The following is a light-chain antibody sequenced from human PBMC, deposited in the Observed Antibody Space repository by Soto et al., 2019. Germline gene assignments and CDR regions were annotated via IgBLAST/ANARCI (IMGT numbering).Light chain of an antibody. Sequence: DIQMTQSPSTLSATAGDRVTITCRASQSISSWLAWYQHKPGKAPKLLIYDASNLDSGVPSRFSGSGSGTDFTLTISRLEPEDFAVYYCHQYGTSVGTFGQGTKVDIK. CDR3: HQYGTSVGT. CDR2: DAS. CDR1: QSISSW. J-gene: IGKJ1*01. V-gene: IGKV1-5*01.